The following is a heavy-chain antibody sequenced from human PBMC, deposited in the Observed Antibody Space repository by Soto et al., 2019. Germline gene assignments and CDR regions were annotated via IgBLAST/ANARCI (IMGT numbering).Heavy chain of an antibody. CDR3: TRGRAAGRGDWFDP. V-gene: IGHV6-1*01. J-gene: IGHJ5*02. CDR2: TYYRSRWYN. CDR1: GDSVSSNSAA. Sequence: SQTLSLTCAISGDSVSSNSAAWNWIRQSPSRGLEWLGRTYYRSRWYNDYAVSVKSRISINPDTGKNQFSLQLNSVSPEDTAVYYCTRGRAAGRGDWFDPWGQGTQVTVSS. D-gene: IGHD6-13*01.